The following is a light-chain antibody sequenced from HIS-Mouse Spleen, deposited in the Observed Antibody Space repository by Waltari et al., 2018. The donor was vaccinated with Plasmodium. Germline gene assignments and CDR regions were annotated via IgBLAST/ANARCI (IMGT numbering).Light chain of an antibody. CDR2: DAS. V-gene: IGKV1-13*02. Sequence: AIQLTQSPSSLSASVGDRVTIPCRASQGISSALARYQQKPGKAPKLLIYDASSLESGVPSRFSGSGSGTDFTLTISSLQPEDFATYYCQQFNSYPQGTFGQGTRLEIK. CDR3: QQFNSYPQGT. J-gene: IGKJ5*01. CDR1: QGISSA.